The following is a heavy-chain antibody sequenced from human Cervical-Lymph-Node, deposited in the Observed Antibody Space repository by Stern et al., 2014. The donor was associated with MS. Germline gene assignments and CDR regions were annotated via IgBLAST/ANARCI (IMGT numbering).Heavy chain of an antibody. CDR1: GYIFTGYY. CDR2: INTDSVYT. J-gene: IGHJ3*01. D-gene: IGHD2-21*02. V-gene: IGHV1-2*02. CDR3: ARDSAFGVTPGTHAFDL. Sequence: VQLVESGAEVKMPGTSVTVSCKTSGYIFTGYYMHWVRQAPGQGLEWMGWINTDSVYTNYAQKFRGRVTMTTDTSLSTAYMELSNVRPDDTAVFFCARDSAFGVTPGTHAFDLWGQGTIVTVSS.